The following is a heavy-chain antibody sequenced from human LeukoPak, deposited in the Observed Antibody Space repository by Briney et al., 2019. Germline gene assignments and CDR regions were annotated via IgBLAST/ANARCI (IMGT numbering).Heavy chain of an antibody. V-gene: IGHV4-34*01. D-gene: IGHD6-19*01. J-gene: IGHJ3*02. Sequence: SETLSLTCAVYGGSFSGYYWSRIRQPPGKGLEWIGEINHSGSTNYNPSLKSRVTISVDTSKNQFSLKLSSVTAADTAVYYCARGRGIAVAAYGAFDIWGQGTMVAVSS. CDR3: ARGRGIAVAAYGAFDI. CDR1: GGSFSGYY. CDR2: INHSGST.